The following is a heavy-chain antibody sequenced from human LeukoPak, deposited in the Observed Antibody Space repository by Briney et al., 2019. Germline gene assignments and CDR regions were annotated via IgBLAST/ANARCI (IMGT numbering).Heavy chain of an antibody. CDR2: FDPEDGET. CDR3: ATGQSTVVSNFDY. CDR1: GYTLTELS. V-gene: IGHV1-24*01. J-gene: IGHJ4*02. D-gene: IGHD4-23*01. Sequence: GSVKVSCKVSGYTLTELSMHWVRQAPGKGLEWMGGFDPEDGETIYAQKFQGRVTMTEDTSTDTAYMELSSLRSEDTAVYYCATGQSTVVSNFDYWGQGTLVTVSS.